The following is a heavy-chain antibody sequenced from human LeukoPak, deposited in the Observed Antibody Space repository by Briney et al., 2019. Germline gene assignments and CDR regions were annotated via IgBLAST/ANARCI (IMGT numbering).Heavy chain of an antibody. V-gene: IGHV1-2*02. D-gene: IGHD2-2*03. CDR1: GYTFTGYY. Sequence: ASVKVSCKASGYTFTGYYMHWVRQAPGQGLEWMGWINPNSGGTNYAQKFQGRVTMTRDTSISTAYMELSRLRSDDTVVYYCASMDIVVVPAAFSGEDWFDPWGQGTLVTVSS. J-gene: IGHJ5*02. CDR2: INPNSGGT. CDR3: ASMDIVVVPAAFSGEDWFDP.